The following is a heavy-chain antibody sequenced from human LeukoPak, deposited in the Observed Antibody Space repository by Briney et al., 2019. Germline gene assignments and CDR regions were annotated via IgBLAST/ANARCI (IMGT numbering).Heavy chain of an antibody. CDR2: IYYGGST. V-gene: IGHV4-39*07. Sequence: SETLSLTCTVSGGSISSSNYYWGWIRQPPGKGLEWIGSIYYGGSTYYSPPLKSRVTISVDTSKNQLSLKLSSVTAADTAVYYCAREPGFDSSGYLNWFDPWGQGTLVTVSS. J-gene: IGHJ5*02. D-gene: IGHD3-22*01. CDR3: AREPGFDSSGYLNWFDP. CDR1: GGSISSSNYY.